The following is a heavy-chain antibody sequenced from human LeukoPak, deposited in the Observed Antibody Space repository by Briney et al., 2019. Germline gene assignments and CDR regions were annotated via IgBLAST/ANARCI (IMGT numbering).Heavy chain of an antibody. D-gene: IGHD3-10*01. J-gene: IGHJ3*02. V-gene: IGHV3-23*01. CDR1: GFTFSSYA. CDR3: AIVSKYYYAFDI. Sequence: GGSLRLSCAASGFTFSSYAMSWVRQAPGKGLEWVSAISGSGGSTYYADSVKGGFTISRDNSKNTLYLQMNSLRAEDTAVYYCAIVSKYYYAFDIWGQGTMVTVSS. CDR2: ISGSGGST.